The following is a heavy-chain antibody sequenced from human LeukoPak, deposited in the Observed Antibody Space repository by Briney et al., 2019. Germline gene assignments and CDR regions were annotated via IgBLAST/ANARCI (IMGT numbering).Heavy chain of an antibody. J-gene: IGHJ4*02. CDR1: GGSFSGYY. Sequence: PSETLSLTCAVYGGSFSGYYWSWIRQPPGKGLEWIGEINHSGSTNYNPSLKSRVTISVDTSKTQFSLKLSSVTAADTAVYYCARGSDYDSSGYPFDYWGQGTLVTVSS. D-gene: IGHD3-22*01. CDR2: INHSGST. V-gene: IGHV4-34*01. CDR3: ARGSDYDSSGYPFDY.